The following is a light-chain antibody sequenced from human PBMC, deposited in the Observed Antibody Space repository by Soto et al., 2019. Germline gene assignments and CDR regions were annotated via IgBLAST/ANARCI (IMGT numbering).Light chain of an antibody. V-gene: IGLV2-8*01. CDR3: SSYAGSNNYV. CDR2: EVT. CDR1: SSDVGGHNY. Sequence: QSALTQPPSASGSPRQSVTISCTGTSSDVGGHNYDSWYQQHPGKAPKFMLYEVTRRPSGVPDRFSGSKSGNTASLTVSGLEPEDEADYYCSSYAGSNNYVFGTGTKVTVL. J-gene: IGLJ1*01.